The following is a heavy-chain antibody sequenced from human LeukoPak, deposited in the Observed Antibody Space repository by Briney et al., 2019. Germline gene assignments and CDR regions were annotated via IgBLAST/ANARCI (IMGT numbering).Heavy chain of an antibody. CDR3: ARGWAAVAGTLGLLYSYYMDV. Sequence: GGSLRLSCAASGFTFSDYYMSWIRQAPGKGLEWVSYISSSGSTIYYADSVKGRFTISRDNAKNSLYLQMNSLRAEDTAVYYCARGWAAVAGTLGLLYSYYMDVWGKGTTDTVSS. CDR2: ISSSGSTI. J-gene: IGHJ6*03. D-gene: IGHD6-19*01. V-gene: IGHV3-11*04. CDR1: GFTFSDYY.